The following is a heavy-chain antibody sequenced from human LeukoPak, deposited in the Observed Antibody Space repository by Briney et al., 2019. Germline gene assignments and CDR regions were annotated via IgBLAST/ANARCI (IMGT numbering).Heavy chain of an antibody. D-gene: IGHD5-12*01. J-gene: IGHJ4*02. Sequence: GESLQISCQGSGYSFTSYWIGWVRPMPGKGLEWMGIIYPGDSDTRYSPSFQGQVTISADKSISTAYLQWSSLKASDTAMYYCARREVATLDFDYWGQGTLVTVSS. CDR3: ARREVATLDFDY. CDR1: GYSFTSYW. CDR2: IYPGDSDT. V-gene: IGHV5-51*01.